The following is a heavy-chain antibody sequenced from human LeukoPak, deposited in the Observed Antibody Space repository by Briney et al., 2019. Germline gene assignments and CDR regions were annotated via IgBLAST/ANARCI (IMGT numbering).Heavy chain of an antibody. CDR3: ARGHYSGSNPLHWFDP. Sequence: SETLSLTCTVSGDSICIYYWTWIRQPPGKGLEWIGYIYYSGSTNYNPSLKSRVTISVDTSKNQFSLKLSSVTAADTAVYYCARGHYSGSNPLHWFDPWGQGTLVTVSS. D-gene: IGHD1-26*01. J-gene: IGHJ5*02. V-gene: IGHV4-59*01. CDR2: IYYSGST. CDR1: GDSICIYY.